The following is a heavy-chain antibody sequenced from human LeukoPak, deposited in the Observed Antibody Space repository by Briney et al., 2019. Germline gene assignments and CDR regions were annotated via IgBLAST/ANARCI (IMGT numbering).Heavy chain of an antibody. Sequence: SETLSLTCAVYGGSFSGYYRSWIRQPPGKGLEWIGSIYYSGSTYYNPSLKSRVTISVDTSKNQFSLKLSSVTAADTAVYYCARDALGPWGQGTLVTVSS. J-gene: IGHJ5*02. CDR3: ARDALGP. CDR2: IYYSGST. V-gene: IGHV4-34*01. CDR1: GGSFSGYY.